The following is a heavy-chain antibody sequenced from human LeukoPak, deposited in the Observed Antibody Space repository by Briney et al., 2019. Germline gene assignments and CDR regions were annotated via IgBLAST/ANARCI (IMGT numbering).Heavy chain of an antibody. Sequence: SQTLSLTCNVSGVSVSDGRYYWTWIRQHPGKGLEWIGYKYYSGSAKYNPSLKSRLTISVDTSKNQFSLQLTSVTAADTATYYCATPYCSSISCLDVFSMWGQGTRVTVSS. CDR3: ATPYCSSISCLDVFSM. J-gene: IGHJ3*02. CDR2: KYYSGSA. CDR1: GVSVSDGRYY. V-gene: IGHV4-31*03. D-gene: IGHD2-2*01.